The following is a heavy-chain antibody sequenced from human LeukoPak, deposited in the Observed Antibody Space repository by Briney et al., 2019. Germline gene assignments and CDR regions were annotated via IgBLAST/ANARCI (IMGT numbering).Heavy chain of an antibody. D-gene: IGHD5-24*01. V-gene: IGHV4-34*01. J-gene: IGHJ3*02. Sequence: SETLSLTCAVYGGSFSGYYWSWIRQPPGKGLEWIGSIYYSGSTYYNPSLKSRVTISVDTSKNQFSLKLSSVTAADTAVYYCARAIEMATIRGYAFDIWGQGTMVTVSS. CDR3: ARAIEMATIRGYAFDI. CDR1: GGSFSGYY. CDR2: IYYSGST.